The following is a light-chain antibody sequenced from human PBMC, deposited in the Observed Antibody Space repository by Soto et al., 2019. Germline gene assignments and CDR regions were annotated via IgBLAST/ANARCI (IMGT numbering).Light chain of an antibody. Sequence: EIVMTQSPDTLSLSPGERATLSCRASQSVSASYLAWYRQRPGQAPRLLIYGASSRATGVPERFSGSGSATDLTITICSLESDDFAVFYCQEYGSWPPTFGRGAKVDIK. CDR3: QEYGSWPPT. CDR1: QSVSASY. CDR2: GAS. V-gene: IGKV3-20*01. J-gene: IGKJ1*01.